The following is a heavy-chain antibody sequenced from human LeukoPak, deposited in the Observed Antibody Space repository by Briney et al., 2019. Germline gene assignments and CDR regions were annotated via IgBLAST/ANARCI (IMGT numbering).Heavy chain of an antibody. Sequence: PGGSLRLSCAASGFTFDDYAMHWVRQAPGKGLEWVSGTSWNSGSIGYADSVKGRFTISRDNAKNSLYLQMNSLRAEDTALYYCAKEDDTAFDYWGQGTLVTVSS. V-gene: IGHV3-9*01. J-gene: IGHJ4*02. CDR3: AKEDDTAFDY. CDR2: TSWNSGSI. CDR1: GFTFDDYA. D-gene: IGHD5-18*01.